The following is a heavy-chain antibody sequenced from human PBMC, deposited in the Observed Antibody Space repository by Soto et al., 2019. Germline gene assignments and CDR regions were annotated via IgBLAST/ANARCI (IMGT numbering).Heavy chain of an antibody. CDR2: IDWDDDK. J-gene: IGHJ6*02. Sequence: SGPTLVNPTQTLTLTYTFSGFSLSTSGMCVSWIRQPPGKALEWLALIDWDDDKYYSTSLKTRLTISKDTSKNQVVLTMTNMDPVDTATYYCARMTFWSGYSTYYYYGMDVWGQGTTLTVSS. D-gene: IGHD3-3*01. V-gene: IGHV2-70*01. CDR3: ARMTFWSGYSTYYYYGMDV. CDR1: GFSLSTSGMC.